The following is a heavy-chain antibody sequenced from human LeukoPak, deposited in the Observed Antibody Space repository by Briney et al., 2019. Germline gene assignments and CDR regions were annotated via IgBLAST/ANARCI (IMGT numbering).Heavy chain of an antibody. Sequence: GGSLRLSCAASGFTFSNYAITWIRQAPGKGLEWVSEISGSGESTYYGASVKGRFTISRDNSKNTLYLQMNSLRAGDTAVYYCARHYGSKFDPWGQGTLVTVSS. J-gene: IGHJ5*02. V-gene: IGHV3-23*01. CDR1: GFTFSNYA. D-gene: IGHD3-10*01. CDR2: ISGSGEST. CDR3: ARHYGSKFDP.